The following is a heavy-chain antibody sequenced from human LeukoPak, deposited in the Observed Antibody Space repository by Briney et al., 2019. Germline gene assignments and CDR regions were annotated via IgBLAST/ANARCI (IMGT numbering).Heavy chain of an antibody. D-gene: IGHD2-21*01. CDR1: GYSFITFY. J-gene: IGHJ4*02. V-gene: IGHV1-46*01. CDR3: ARAYSNFDY. Sequence: ASVKVSCMASGYSFITFYLNWVRQAPGQGLEWMGRINPSGGSTSYAQKFQGRVTMTRDTSTSTVYMELSSLRSEDTAVYYCARAYSNFDYWGQGTLVTVSS. CDR2: INPSGGST.